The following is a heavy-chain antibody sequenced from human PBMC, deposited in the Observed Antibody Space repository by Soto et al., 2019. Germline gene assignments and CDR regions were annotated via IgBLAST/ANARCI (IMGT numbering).Heavy chain of an antibody. Sequence: QVQLVQSGAEVKKPGASVKVSCKASGYTFTSYGISWVRQAPGQGLEWMGWISAYNGNTNYAQKLQGRGTMTTDTSTSTAYMELRSLRSDDTAVYYCARDPSIAVAGTSFDWFDPWGQGTLVTVSS. V-gene: IGHV1-18*04. D-gene: IGHD6-19*01. CDR2: ISAYNGNT. CDR1: GYTFTSYG. J-gene: IGHJ5*02. CDR3: ARDPSIAVAGTSFDWFDP.